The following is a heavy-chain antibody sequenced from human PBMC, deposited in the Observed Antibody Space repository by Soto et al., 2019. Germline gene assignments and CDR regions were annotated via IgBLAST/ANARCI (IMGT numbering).Heavy chain of an antibody. CDR2: IYWDDDK. V-gene: IGHV2-5*02. J-gene: IGHJ4*02. D-gene: IGHD2-15*01. Sequence: QITLKESGPMQVKPTQTLTLTCTFSGFSLSTSGVGVGWIRQPPGKALEWLGFIYWDDDKRYSPSLKSRLTITKDTSKNQVVLIMTTMDPVDTATYYCAHREQGYPFDYWGQGTLVTVSS. CDR3: AHREQGYPFDY. CDR1: GFSLSTSGVG.